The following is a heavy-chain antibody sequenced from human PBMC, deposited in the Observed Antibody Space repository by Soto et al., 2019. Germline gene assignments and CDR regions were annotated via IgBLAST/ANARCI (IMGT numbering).Heavy chain of an antibody. D-gene: IGHD4-17*01. CDR2: ISSSSSYI. V-gene: IGHV3-21*01. J-gene: IGHJ6*02. CDR3: ARDPLRALNGMDV. CDR1: GFTFSSYS. Sequence: GGSLRLSCAASGFTFSSYSMNWVRQAPGKGLEWVSAISSSSSYIYYADSVKGRFTISRDNAKNSLYLQMNSLRAEDTAVYYCARDPLRALNGMDVWGQGTTVTVSS.